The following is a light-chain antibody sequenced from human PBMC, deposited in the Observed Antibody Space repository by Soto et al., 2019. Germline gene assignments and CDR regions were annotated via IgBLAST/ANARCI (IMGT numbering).Light chain of an antibody. CDR2: EVT. J-gene: IGLJ1*01. CDR1: RSDIGSYNR. CDR3: SSYTNINTRACV. Sequence: QSVLTQPASVSGSPGQSVTISCTGPRSDIGSYNRVSWYQQHPGKAPKLIIYEVTDRPSGVSNRFSGSKSGNTASLTISGLQAEDEAEYYCSSYTNINTRACVFGTGTKVTVL. V-gene: IGLV2-14*01.